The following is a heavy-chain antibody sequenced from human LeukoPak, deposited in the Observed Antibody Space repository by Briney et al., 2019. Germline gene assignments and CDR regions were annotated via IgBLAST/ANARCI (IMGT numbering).Heavy chain of an antibody. D-gene: IGHD2/OR15-2a*01. CDR3: ARSKYIYGPASY. J-gene: IGHJ4*02. CDR2: IYYSGST. Sequence: SETLSLTCTVSGGSISSYYWSWIRQPPGKGLEWIGYIYYSGSTNYNPSLKSRVTISVDTSKNQFSLKLSSVTAADTAVYYCARSKYIYGPASYWGQGTLVTVSS. CDR1: GGSISSYY. V-gene: IGHV4-59*01.